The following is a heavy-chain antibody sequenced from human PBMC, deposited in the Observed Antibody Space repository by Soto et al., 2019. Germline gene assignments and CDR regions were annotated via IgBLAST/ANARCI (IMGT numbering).Heavy chain of an antibody. Sequence: GGSLRLSCTASGFTFSSYAMTWVREAPGKGLEWVSAISGSGISTYYADSLRGRFTISRDNSKNTLYLQMNSLRAEDTAVYYCAKAINTYSSSSPFDYWGQGTLVTVSS. CDR2: ISGSGIST. V-gene: IGHV3-23*01. CDR3: AKAINTYSSSSPFDY. CDR1: GFTFSSYA. D-gene: IGHD6-6*01. J-gene: IGHJ4*02.